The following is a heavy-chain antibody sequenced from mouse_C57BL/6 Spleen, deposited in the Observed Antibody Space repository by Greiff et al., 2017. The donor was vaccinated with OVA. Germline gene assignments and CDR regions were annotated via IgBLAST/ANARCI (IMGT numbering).Heavy chain of an antibody. CDR2: IDPENGDT. V-gene: IGHV14-4*01. CDR3: TRPGFDY. J-gene: IGHJ2*01. Sequence: VQLQQSGAELVRPGASVKLSCTASGFNIKDDYMHWVKQRPEQGLEWIGWIDPENGDTEYASKFQGKATITADPSSNTAYLQLSSLTSEDTAVYYCTRPGFDYWGQGTTLTVSS. CDR1: GFNIKDDY.